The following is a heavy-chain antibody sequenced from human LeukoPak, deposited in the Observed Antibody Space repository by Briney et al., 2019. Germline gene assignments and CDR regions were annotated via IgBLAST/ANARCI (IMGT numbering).Heavy chain of an antibody. CDR1: GFTFSSYA. D-gene: IGHD3-16*01. Sequence: GGSLRLSCAASGFTFSSYAMHWVRQAPGKGLEYVSAISSNGGSTYYANSVKGRFTISRDNAKNSLYLQMDSLRVEDTAVYYCARDPPSRGTRYFDYWGQGILVTVSS. CDR2: ISSNGGST. J-gene: IGHJ4*02. CDR3: ARDPPSRGTRYFDY. V-gene: IGHV3-64*01.